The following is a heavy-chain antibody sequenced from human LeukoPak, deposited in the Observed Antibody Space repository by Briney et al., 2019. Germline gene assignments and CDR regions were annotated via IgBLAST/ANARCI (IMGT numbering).Heavy chain of an antibody. D-gene: IGHD6-19*01. J-gene: IGHJ6*03. CDR1: GGSISSSSYY. CDR3: ARLRSIAVAGTNYYYYMDV. Sequence: SETLSLTCTVSGGSISSSSYYWGWIRQPPGKGLERIGRIYYSGSTYYNPSLKSRVTISVDTSKNQFSLKLSSVTAADTAVYYCARLRSIAVAGTNYYYYMDVWGKGTTVTVSS. V-gene: IGHV4-39*01. CDR2: IYYSGST.